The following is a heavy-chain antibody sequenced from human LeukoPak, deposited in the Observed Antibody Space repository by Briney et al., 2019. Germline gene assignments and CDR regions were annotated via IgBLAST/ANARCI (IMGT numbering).Heavy chain of an antibody. CDR1: GFTVSSDY. V-gene: IGHV3-53*01. D-gene: IGHD6-6*01. CDR3: ARGRPGYYFEH. CDR2: IYAGGTT. J-gene: IGHJ4*02. Sequence: PGGSLRLSCAASGFTVSSDYMSRVRQAPGKGLEWVSVIYAGGTTYYADFVKGRFTISRDKSKNTLYLQMNSLRAEDTAVYYCARGRPGYYFEHWGQGTLVTVSS.